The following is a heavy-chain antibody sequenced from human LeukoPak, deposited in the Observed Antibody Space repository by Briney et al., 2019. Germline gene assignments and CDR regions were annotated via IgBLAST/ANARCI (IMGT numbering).Heavy chain of an antibody. Sequence: ASVKVSCKASGYTFTGYYMHWVRQAPGQGLEWMGWINPNSGGTNYAQKLQGRVTMTTDTSTSTAYMELRSLRSDDTAVYYCARGGYYDSSGYPGAFDIWGQGTMVTVSS. D-gene: IGHD3-22*01. CDR2: INPNSGGT. J-gene: IGHJ3*02. V-gene: IGHV1-2*02. CDR3: ARGGYYDSSGYPGAFDI. CDR1: GYTFTGYY.